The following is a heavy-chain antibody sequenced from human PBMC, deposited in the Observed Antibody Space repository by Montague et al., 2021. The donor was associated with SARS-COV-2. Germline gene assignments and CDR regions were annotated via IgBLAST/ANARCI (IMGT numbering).Heavy chain of an antibody. V-gene: IGHV4-61*01. CDR2: IYDSDTT. CDR1: GGSVISDTYF. D-gene: IGHD3-9*01. J-gene: IGHJ4*02. CDR3: ARAATILSGFYNHPFEY. Sequence: SETRSLTCTVSGGSVISDTYFWSWIRQPPGKGLEWIAYIYDSDTTNNNPSFWSRVSMSSDRSKNQFSLKLTSVTPADTAVYYCARAATILSGFYNHPFEYWGQGILVTVSS.